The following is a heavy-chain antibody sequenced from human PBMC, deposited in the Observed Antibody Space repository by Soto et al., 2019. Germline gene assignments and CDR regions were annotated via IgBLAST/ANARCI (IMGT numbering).Heavy chain of an antibody. V-gene: IGHV4-39*01. CDR2: IYYSGST. CDR3: ERHFWDIVVVLDAPPPASYFDY. J-gene: IGHJ4*02. Sequence: SETLSLTCTVSGGSISSSSYYWGWIRQPPGKGLEWIGSIYYSGSTYYNPSLKSRVTISVDTSKNQFSLKLSSVTAADTAVYYCERHFWDIVVVLDAPPPASYFDYWGQGSLVTVSS. D-gene: IGHD2-15*01. CDR1: GGSISSSSYY.